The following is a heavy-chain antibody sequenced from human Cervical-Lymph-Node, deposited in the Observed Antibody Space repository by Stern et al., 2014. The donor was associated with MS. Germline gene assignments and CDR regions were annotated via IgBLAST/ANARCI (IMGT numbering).Heavy chain of an antibody. CDR2: ISADIGNT. D-gene: IGHD2-8*01. CDR3: ARDKMHAFDY. CDR1: GYTFTPYG. J-gene: IGHJ4*02. V-gene: IGHV1-18*01. Sequence: QVQLVQSGTEVKKPGASVLVSCKASGYTFTPYGITWVRQAPGQGLEWMGGISADIGNTKYAQKFQDRVTMTRDTTTGTAYMEVRSLRSEDTAVYYCARDKMHAFDYWGQGTQVTVPS.